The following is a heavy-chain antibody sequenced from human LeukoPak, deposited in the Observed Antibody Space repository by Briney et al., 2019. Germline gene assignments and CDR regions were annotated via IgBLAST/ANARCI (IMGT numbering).Heavy chain of an antibody. Sequence: GGSLRLSCAASGFTFSSYAMHWVRQAPGKGLEWVTVISYDGNNKYYADSVKGRFTISRDNSKNTLYLQMNSLRAEDTAVYYCARVVGANDYWGQGTLVTVSS. CDR2: ISYDGNNK. CDR1: GFTFSSYA. J-gene: IGHJ4*02. D-gene: IGHD1-26*01. CDR3: ARVVGANDY. V-gene: IGHV3-30*04.